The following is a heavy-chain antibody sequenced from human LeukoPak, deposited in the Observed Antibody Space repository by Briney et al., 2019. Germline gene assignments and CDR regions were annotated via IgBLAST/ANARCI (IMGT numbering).Heavy chain of an antibody. CDR1: GYTFTSYA. J-gene: IGHJ4*02. CDR3: ARDIVGSGWSKFDY. D-gene: IGHD6-19*01. Sequence: ASVQVSCKASGYTFTSYAMHWVRQAPGQRLEWMGWINAGNGNTKYSQKFQGRVTITRDTSASTAYIDLSSLRSEDTAVYYCARDIVGSGWSKFDYWGQGTLVTVSS. CDR2: INAGNGNT. V-gene: IGHV1-3*01.